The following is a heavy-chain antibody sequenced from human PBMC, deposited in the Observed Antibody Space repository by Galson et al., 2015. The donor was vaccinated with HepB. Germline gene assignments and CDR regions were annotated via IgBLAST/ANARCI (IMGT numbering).Heavy chain of an antibody. Sequence: SLRLSCAASGFTFSSYGMHWVRQAPGKGLEWVAVISYDGSNKYYADSVKGRFTISRDNSKNTLYLQMNSLRAEDTAVYYCANSPMIFGVVITKEDFQHWGQGTLVTVPS. CDR3: ANSPMIFGVVITKEDFQH. D-gene: IGHD3-3*01. J-gene: IGHJ1*01. V-gene: IGHV3-30*18. CDR2: ISYDGSNK. CDR1: GFTFSSYG.